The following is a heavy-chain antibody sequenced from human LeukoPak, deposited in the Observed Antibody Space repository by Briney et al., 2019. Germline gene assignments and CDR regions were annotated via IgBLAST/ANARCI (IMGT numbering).Heavy chain of an antibody. CDR1: GFTVSSSY. Sequence: GGSLRLSCEASGFTVSSSYMSWVRQAPGKGLEWVAIIYSGGGTYYADSVKGRFTISRDDSKNTLYLQVNSLRAEDTAMYYCASNSRAARQFDYWGQGTLVTVSS. V-gene: IGHV3-66*01. D-gene: IGHD6-6*01. CDR2: IYSGGGT. CDR3: ASNSRAARQFDY. J-gene: IGHJ4*02.